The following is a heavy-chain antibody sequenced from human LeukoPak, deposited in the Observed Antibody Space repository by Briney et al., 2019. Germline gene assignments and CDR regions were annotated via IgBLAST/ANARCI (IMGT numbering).Heavy chain of an antibody. V-gene: IGHV4-38-2*02. J-gene: IGHJ4*02. Sequence: SETLSLTCTVSGYSISSGYYWGWIRQPPGKGLEWIGSIYHSGSTYYNPSLKSRVTISVDTSKNQFSLKLSSVTAADTAVYYCARDRPERMVRSFDYWGQGTLVTVSS. D-gene: IGHD4/OR15-4a*01. CDR2: IYHSGST. CDR1: GYSISSGYY. CDR3: ARDRPERMVRSFDY.